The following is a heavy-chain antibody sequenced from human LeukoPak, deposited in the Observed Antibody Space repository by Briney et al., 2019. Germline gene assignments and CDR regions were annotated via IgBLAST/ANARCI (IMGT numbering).Heavy chain of an antibody. V-gene: IGHV3-23*01. CDR1: GFSFSMYS. Sequence: GGSLRLSCAASGFSFSMYSMSWIRQAPGKGLEWVSVISDNGAVTFYGDSVKGRFTISRDNAKNSLYLQMNSLRAEDTALYYCAKGSQQWLAYFDYWGQGTLVTVSS. CDR3: AKGSQQWLAYFDY. CDR2: ISDNGAVT. D-gene: IGHD6-19*01. J-gene: IGHJ4*02.